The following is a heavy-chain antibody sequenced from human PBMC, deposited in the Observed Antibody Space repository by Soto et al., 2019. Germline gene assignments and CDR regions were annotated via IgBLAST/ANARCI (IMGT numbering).Heavy chain of an antibody. V-gene: IGHV1-69*02. CDR1: GGTFSSYT. D-gene: IGHD2-2*01. CDR3: ARDGGGVVVPAADWYFDL. CDR2: IIPILGIA. J-gene: IGHJ2*01. Sequence: QVQLVQSGAEVKKPGSSVKVSCKASGGTFSSYTISWVRQAPGQGLEWMGRIIPILGIANYAQKFQGRVTITAEKTTGTAYMELSSLRSEDTAVYYCARDGGGVVVPAADWYFDLWGRGTLVTVSS.